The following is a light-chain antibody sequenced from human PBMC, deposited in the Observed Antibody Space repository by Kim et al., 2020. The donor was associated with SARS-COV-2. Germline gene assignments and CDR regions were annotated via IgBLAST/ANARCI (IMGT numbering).Light chain of an antibody. CDR1: QSLGTS. Sequence: ATLSLSPGERATLSCRASQSLGTSLAWYQQKPGQAPKILIYDASKRATGIPARFRGSGAGTDLTLTIGTVKPEDSAVYSCQQRGNFGRGTQLEIK. J-gene: IGKJ5*01. CDR2: DAS. CDR3: QQRGN. V-gene: IGKV3-11*01.